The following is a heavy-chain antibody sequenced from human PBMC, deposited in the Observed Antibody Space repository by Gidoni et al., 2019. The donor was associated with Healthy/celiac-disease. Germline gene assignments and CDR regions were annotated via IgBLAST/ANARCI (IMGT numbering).Heavy chain of an antibody. V-gene: IGHV3-30*18. CDR1: GFTFSSYG. CDR2: ISYDGSNK. J-gene: IGHJ3*02. Sequence: QVQLVESGGGVVQPGRSLRLSCAASGFTFSSYGMHWVRQAPGQGLEWVAVISYDGSNKYYADSVKGRFTISRDNSKNTLYLQMNSLRAEDTAVYYCAKGSAFDIWGQGTMVTVSS. CDR3: AKGSAFDI.